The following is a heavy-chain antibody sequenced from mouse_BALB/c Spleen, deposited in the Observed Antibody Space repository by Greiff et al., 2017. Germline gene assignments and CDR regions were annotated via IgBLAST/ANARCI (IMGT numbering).Heavy chain of an antibody. Sequence: EVQGVESGGGLVQPGGSRKLSCAASGFTFSSFGMHWVRQAPEKGLEWVAYISSGSSTIYYADTVKGRFTISRDNPKNTLFLQMTSLRSEDTAMYYCARSHYGNFYYAMDYWGQGTSVTVSS. CDR2: ISSGSSTI. D-gene: IGHD2-1*01. V-gene: IGHV5-17*02. J-gene: IGHJ4*01. CDR1: GFTFSSFG. CDR3: ARSHYGNFYYAMDY.